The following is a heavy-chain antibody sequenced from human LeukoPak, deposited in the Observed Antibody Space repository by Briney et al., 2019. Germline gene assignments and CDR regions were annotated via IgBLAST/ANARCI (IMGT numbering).Heavy chain of an antibody. CDR3: ASPGYYDFWSAMY. CDR1: GFTFSSYS. CDR2: ISSSSSYI. Sequence: PGGSLSLSCAASGFTFSSYSMNWVRQAPGKGLEWVSSISSSSSYIYYADSVKGRFTISGDNAKDSLYLQMNSLRAEDTAVYYCASPGYYDFWSAMYWGQGTLVTVSS. D-gene: IGHD3-3*01. V-gene: IGHV3-21*01. J-gene: IGHJ4*02.